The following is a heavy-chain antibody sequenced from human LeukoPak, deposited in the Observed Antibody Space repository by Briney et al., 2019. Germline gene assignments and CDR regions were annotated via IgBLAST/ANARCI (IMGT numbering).Heavy chain of an antibody. CDR2: IYTSGST. CDR3: ARSGDGGYCSSTSCRTLDY. J-gene: IGHJ4*02. V-gene: IGHV4-4*09. CDR1: GGSISSYY. D-gene: IGHD2-2*01. Sequence: SETLFLTCTVSGGSISSYYWSWIRQPPGKGLEWIGYIYTSGSTNYNPSLKSRVTISVDTSKNQFSLKLSSVTAADTAVYYCARSGDGGYCSSTSCRTLDYWGQGTLVTVSS.